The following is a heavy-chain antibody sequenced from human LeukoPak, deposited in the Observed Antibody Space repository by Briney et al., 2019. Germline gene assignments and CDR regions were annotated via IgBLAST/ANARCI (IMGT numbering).Heavy chain of an antibody. D-gene: IGHD6-19*01. V-gene: IGHV3-23*01. CDR3: ARESHQWLIHVDS. CDR2: IGGSDGGT. J-gene: IGHJ4*02. Sequence: AGGSLRLSCAASGFTFSNYNMAWVRQAPGKGLEWVSAIGGSDGGTHYADSVRGRFTISRDNSKNTMYLQMNSLRAEDTAVYFCARESHQWLIHVDSWGRGTLVCVSS. CDR1: GFTFSNYN.